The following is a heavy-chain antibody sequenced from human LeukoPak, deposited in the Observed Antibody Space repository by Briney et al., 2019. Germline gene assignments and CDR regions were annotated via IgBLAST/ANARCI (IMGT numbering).Heavy chain of an antibody. D-gene: IGHD5-24*01. V-gene: IGHV4-59*01. CDR1: GGSISSYY. J-gene: IGHJ4*02. CDR2: IYYSGGT. CDR3: ARESVEMATITH. Sequence: PSETLSLTCTVSGGSISSYYWSWIRQPPGKGLEWIGYIYYSGGTNYNPSLKSRVTISVDTSKNQFSLKLSSVTAADTAVYYCARESVEMATITHWGQGTLVTVSS.